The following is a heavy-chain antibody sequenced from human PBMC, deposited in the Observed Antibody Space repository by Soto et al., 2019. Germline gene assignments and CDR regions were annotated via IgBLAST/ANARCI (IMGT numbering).Heavy chain of an antibody. D-gene: IGHD2-15*01. Sequence: QAQLVESGGGVVQPGRSLRLSCAASGFHFSRHGVHWVHQAPGRGLEWVAVIWSDGSKEYYADSVKGRFTISRDNPKNTVFLQMNSLRRGDTAVYYCARDQVWPANGLDVWGQGTTVIVSS. J-gene: IGHJ6*02. CDR3: ARDQVWPANGLDV. V-gene: IGHV3-33*01. CDR1: GFHFSRHG. CDR2: IWSDGSKE.